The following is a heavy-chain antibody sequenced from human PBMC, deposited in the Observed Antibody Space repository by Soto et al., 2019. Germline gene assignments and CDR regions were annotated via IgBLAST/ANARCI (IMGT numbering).Heavy chain of an antibody. Sequence: PGGSLRLSCAASGFTFSSYEMNWVRQAPGKGLEWVSYISSSGSTIYYADSAKGRFTISRDNSKNTLFLQMNSLRAEDTAVYYCAREIGTSLDSWGQGTLVTVSS. J-gene: IGHJ4*02. CDR2: ISSSGSTI. D-gene: IGHD6-13*01. CDR1: GFTFSSYE. CDR3: AREIGTSLDS. V-gene: IGHV3-48*03.